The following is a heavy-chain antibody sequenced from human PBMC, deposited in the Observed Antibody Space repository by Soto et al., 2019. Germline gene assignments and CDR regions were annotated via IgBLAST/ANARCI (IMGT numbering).Heavy chain of an antibody. CDR3: ARESPPADY. CDR1: GYTFTSYA. V-gene: IGHV1-18*01. J-gene: IGHJ4*02. Sequence: QVQLVQSGAEVKKPGASVKVSCKASGYTFTSYAFSWVRQAPGQGLEWMGWISAYNGNTNYAQKLQGRVTMTTDTSPSTAYMELRSLGSADTAVYYCARESPPADYWGQGTLVTVPS. CDR2: ISAYNGNT.